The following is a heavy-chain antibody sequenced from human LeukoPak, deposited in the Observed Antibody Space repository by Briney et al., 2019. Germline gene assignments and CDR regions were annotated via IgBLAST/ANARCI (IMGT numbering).Heavy chain of an antibody. D-gene: IGHD2-21*02. CDR1: GFTFSNFG. Sequence: GGSLRLSCAASGFTFSNFGMHWVRQAPGKGLEWVAVISFDGSNEYYADSVKGRFTISRDNSKNTLYLQMNSLRAEDTAVYYCARGRVVVTAQFRAGIDFWGQGTLVTVSS. CDR3: ARGRVVVTAQFRAGIDF. CDR2: ISFDGSNE. J-gene: IGHJ4*02. V-gene: IGHV3-30*03.